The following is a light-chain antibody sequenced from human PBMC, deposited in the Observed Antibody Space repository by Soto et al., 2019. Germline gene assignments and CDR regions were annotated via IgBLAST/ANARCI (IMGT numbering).Light chain of an antibody. CDR1: SSDIGAYDY. CDR2: EVS. J-gene: IGLJ1*01. CDR3: AAWDGSLSGYV. V-gene: IGLV2-14*01. Sequence: QSVLAQPASLSESPGQSITISCTGSSSDIGAYDYVSWFQQHPGKAPKLMIYEVSNRPSGVSDRFSGSKSGNTASLTISGLQAEDEADYYCAAWDGSLSGYVFGTGTKSPS.